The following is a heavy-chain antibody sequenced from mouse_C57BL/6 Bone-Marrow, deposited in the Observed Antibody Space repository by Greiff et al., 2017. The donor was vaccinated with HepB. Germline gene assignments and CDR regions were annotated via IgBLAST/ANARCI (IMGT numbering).Heavy chain of an antibody. J-gene: IGHJ2*01. CDR3: TATVVAPTFYFDC. CDR2: IDPENGDT. CDR1: GFNIKDYY. V-gene: IGHV14-4*01. Sequence: VQLKQSGAELVRPGASVKLSCTASGFNIKDYYMHWVKQRPEQGLEWIGWIDPENGDTEYASKFQGKAPMTADKSSNSAYLQLSNLTSEDTAVYYCTATVVAPTFYFDCWGRGTTLTVSS. D-gene: IGHD1-1*01.